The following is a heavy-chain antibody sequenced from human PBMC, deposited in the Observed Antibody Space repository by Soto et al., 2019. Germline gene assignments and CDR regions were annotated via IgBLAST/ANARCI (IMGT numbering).Heavy chain of an antibody. V-gene: IGHV4-59*01. J-gene: IGHJ6*02. CDR2: INDSGTT. CDR3: ASLLTMVRGFGMDV. Sequence: SETLSLTCTVSGGSINNYSLSWLRQPPGKGLEWIGYINDSGTTNDNASHKSRVTMSIDTSENQFSLKLSSVTAADTALYYCASLLTMVRGFGMDVWGLGTTVTVSS. CDR1: GGSINNYS. D-gene: IGHD3-10*01.